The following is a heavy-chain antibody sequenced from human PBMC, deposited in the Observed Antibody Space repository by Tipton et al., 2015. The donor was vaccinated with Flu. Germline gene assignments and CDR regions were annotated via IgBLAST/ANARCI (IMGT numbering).Heavy chain of an antibody. CDR2: LWYDGNTK. J-gene: IGHJ4*02. CDR3: ARDQGIISNFFDH. V-gene: IGHV3-33*01. Sequence: RSLRLSCTASGFTFRNYIMHWVRQPPGKGLEWVAVLWYDGNTKYYADSVKGRFTISRDNSKNTLYLQMNSLRAEDTALYYCARDQGIISNFFDHWGQGTLVTVSS. D-gene: IGHD3-16*02. CDR1: GFTFRNYI.